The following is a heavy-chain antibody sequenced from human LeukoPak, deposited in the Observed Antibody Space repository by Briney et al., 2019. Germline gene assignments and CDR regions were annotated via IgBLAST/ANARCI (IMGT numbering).Heavy chain of an antibody. CDR2: ICSSGST. CDR3: AREGGSGSPLDY. J-gene: IGHJ4*02. V-gene: IGHV4-30-4*01. Sequence: WIGYICSSGSTYYNPSLKSRVTISVDTSKNQFSLKLSSVTAADTAVYYCAREGGSGSPLDYWGQGTLVTVSS. D-gene: IGHD1-26*01.